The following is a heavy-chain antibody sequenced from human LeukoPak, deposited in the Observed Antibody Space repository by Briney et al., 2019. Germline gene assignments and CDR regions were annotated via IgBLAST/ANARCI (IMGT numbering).Heavy chain of an antibody. Sequence: ASVKVPCKASGYTFTGYYMHWVRQAPGQGLEWMGWINPNSGGTNYAQKFQGWVTMTRDTSISTAYMELSWLRSDDTAVYYCARAASGYFGMDVWGQGTTVTVSS. CDR3: ARAASGYFGMDV. V-gene: IGHV1-2*04. CDR2: INPNSGGT. CDR1: GYTFTGYY. J-gene: IGHJ6*02.